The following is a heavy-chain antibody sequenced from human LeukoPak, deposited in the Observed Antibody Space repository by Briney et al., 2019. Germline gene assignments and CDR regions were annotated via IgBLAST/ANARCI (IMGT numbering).Heavy chain of an antibody. CDR1: GGSISSGGYY. Sequence: SETLSLTCTVSGGSISSGGYYWSWIRQPPGEGLEWIGEINHSGSTNYNPSLKSRVTISVDTSKNQFSLKLSSVTAADTAVYYCARGRANRHVLRFLEWLPPPDDYGMDVWGQGTTVTVSS. CDR2: INHSGST. CDR3: ARGRANRHVLRFLEWLPPPDDYGMDV. D-gene: IGHD3-3*01. V-gene: IGHV4-39*07. J-gene: IGHJ6*02.